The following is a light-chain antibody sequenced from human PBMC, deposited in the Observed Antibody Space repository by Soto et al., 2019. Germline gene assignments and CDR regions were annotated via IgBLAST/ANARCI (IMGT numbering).Light chain of an antibody. CDR3: QVWDSRSGV. CDR1: NIGSKS. V-gene: IGLV3-21*04. J-gene: IGLJ1*01. CDR2: YDS. Sequence: SYELTQPPSVSVAPGKTARITCGGNNIGSKSVHWYQQKPGQAPVLVIYYDSDRPSGIPERFSGSNSGNTATLTISRVEAGDEADYYCQVWDSRSGVFGTGTKLTVL.